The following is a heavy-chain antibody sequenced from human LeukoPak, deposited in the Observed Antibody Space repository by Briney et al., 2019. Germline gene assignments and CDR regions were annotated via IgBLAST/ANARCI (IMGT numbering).Heavy chain of an antibody. V-gene: IGHV4-34*01. CDR1: GGCCSGYY. J-gene: IGHJ4*02. D-gene: IGHD3-9*01. Sequence: SETLALTCAVYGGCCSGYYWSWIRQPPGKGLEWIGEINHSGSTNYNPSLKSRVTISVDTSKNQFSLKLSSVTAADTAVYYCARVCGWNYDILTGYYPEENFFDYWGQGTLVTVSS. CDR2: INHSGST. CDR3: ARVCGWNYDILTGYYPEENFFDY.